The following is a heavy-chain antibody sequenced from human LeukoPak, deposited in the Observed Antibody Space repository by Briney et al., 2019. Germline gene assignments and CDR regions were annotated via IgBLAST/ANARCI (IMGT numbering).Heavy chain of an antibody. D-gene: IGHD1-26*01. J-gene: IGHJ4*02. V-gene: IGHV1-2*02. CDR2: INPNSGGT. CDR1: GYTFTCYY. CDR3: AADQSVGATTFDY. Sequence: ASVKVSCKASGYTFTCYYMHWVRQAPGQGLEWMGWINPNSGGTNYAQKFQGRVTMTRDTSISTAYMELSRLRSDDTAVYYCAADQSVGATTFDYWGQGTLVTVSS.